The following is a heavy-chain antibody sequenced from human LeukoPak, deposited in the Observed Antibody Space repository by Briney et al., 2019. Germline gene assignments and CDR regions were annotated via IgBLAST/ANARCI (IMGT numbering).Heavy chain of an antibody. J-gene: IGHJ6*03. D-gene: IGHD6-25*01. Sequence: SETLSLTCTVSGGSISSSSDYWGWIRQAPGKGLDWIGEVYHTGDASYNPSLKSRVAISVDTSKNQFSLKLSSVTAADTAVYYCARGRGYIFHYYMDVWGKGTTVTVSS. CDR1: GGSISSSSDY. V-gene: IGHV4-39*07. CDR2: VYHTGDA. CDR3: ARGRGYIFHYYMDV.